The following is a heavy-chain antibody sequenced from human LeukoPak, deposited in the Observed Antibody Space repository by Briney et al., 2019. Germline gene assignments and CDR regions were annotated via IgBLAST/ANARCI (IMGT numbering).Heavy chain of an antibody. CDR1: GGSISSYY. CDR3: ARDCFGVVGSGSYLGYYYYMDV. Sequence: SETLSLTCTVSGGSISSYYWSWIRQPAGKGLEWIGRIYTSGSTNYNPSLKSRVTISVDKSKNQFSLKLSSLTAADTAVYYCARDCFGVVGSGSYLGYYYYMDVWGKGTTVTVSS. CDR2: IYTSGST. J-gene: IGHJ6*03. D-gene: IGHD3-10*01. V-gene: IGHV4-4*07.